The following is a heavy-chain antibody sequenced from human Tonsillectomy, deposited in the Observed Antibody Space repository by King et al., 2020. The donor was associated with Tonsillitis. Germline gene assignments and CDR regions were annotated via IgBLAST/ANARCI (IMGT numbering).Heavy chain of an antibody. D-gene: IGHD3-22*01. V-gene: IGHV3-49*04. Sequence: VQLVESGGGLVQPGRSLRLSCTASGFTFGDYGMIWVRQAPGKGLEWVGFIRSKAYGGTPEYAASVKGRFTISRDDSKSIAYLQMNSLKNEDTAVYYCTREGNYYDSSGYYYDYYYYYMDVWGKGTTVTVSS. CDR1: GFTFGDYG. J-gene: IGHJ6*03. CDR2: IRSKAYGGTP. CDR3: TREGNYYDSSGYYYDYYYYYMDV.